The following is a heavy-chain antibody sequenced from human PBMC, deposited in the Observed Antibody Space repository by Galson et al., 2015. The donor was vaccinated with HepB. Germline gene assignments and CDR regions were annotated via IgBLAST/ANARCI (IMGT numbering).Heavy chain of an antibody. CDR3: ARDKGYGDYVGYYYYGMDV. V-gene: IGHV3-30-3*01. CDR1: GFTFSSYA. D-gene: IGHD4-17*01. Sequence: SLRLSCAASGFTFSSYAMHWVRQAPGKGLEWVAVISYDGSSKYYADSVKGRFTISRDNSKNTLYLQMNSLRAEDTAVYYCARDKGYGDYVGYYYYGMDVRGQGTTVTVSS. CDR2: ISYDGSSK. J-gene: IGHJ6*02.